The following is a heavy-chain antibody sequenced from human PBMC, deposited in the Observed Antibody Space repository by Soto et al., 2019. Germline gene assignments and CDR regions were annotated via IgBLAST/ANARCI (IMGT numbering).Heavy chain of an antibody. CDR3: ARDYDILTGYYKAGTYYYYGMDV. D-gene: IGHD3-9*01. V-gene: IGHV1-46*03. CDR2: INPSGGST. J-gene: IGHJ6*02. Sequence: GASVKVSCKASGYTFISYYMHWVRQAPGQGLEWMGIINPSGGSTSYAQKFQARVTMTRDTSTSTVYMELSSLRSEDTAVYYCARDYDILTGYYKAGTYYYYGMDVWGQGTTVTVSS. CDR1: GYTFISYY.